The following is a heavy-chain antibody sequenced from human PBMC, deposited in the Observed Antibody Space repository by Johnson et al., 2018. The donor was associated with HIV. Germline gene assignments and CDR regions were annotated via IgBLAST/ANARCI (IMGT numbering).Heavy chain of an antibody. CDR3: VREALPRGLQSSFGGAFDI. V-gene: IGHV3-7*05. Sequence: EVQLVESGGGLVQPGGSLGLFCSASGFTFSSYWMSWVRQAPGKGLEWVANVNQGGSEKHYVDSLKGRFTISRDNAKNSLFLQVSSLRGDDTAVYYCVREALPRGLQSSFGGAFDIWGHGTMVTVSS. CDR2: VNQGGSEK. CDR1: GFTFSSYW. J-gene: IGHJ3*02. D-gene: IGHD3-16*01.